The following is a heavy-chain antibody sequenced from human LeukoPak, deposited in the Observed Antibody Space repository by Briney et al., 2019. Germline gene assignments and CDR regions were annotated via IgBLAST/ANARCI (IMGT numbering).Heavy chain of an antibody. J-gene: IGHJ4*02. CDR3: ARDYPYYYDSSGYYSFDY. CDR1: GFTVSTNY. CDR2: IYSGGST. D-gene: IGHD3-22*01. Sequence: GSLRLSCAASGFTVSTNYMSWVRQAPRKGLEWVSVIYSGGSTYYADSVKGRFTISRDSSKNTLYLQMNSLTAEDTAVYYCARDYPYYYDSSGYYSFDYWGQGTLVTVSS. V-gene: IGHV3-66*01.